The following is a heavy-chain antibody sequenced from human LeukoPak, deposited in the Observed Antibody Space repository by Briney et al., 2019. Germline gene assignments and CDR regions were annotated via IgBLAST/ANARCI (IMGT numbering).Heavy chain of an antibody. D-gene: IGHD6-19*01. CDR1: GFTFSSYW. CDR3: ARSAVAATLDY. CDR2: IKQDGSEK. Sequence: GGSLRLSCAASGFTFSSYWMCWVRQAPGKGLEWVANIKQDGSEKSYVDSVKGRFTISRDNAKNSLSLKMNSLRAEDTAVYYCARSAVAATLDYWGQGTLVTVSS. J-gene: IGHJ4*02. V-gene: IGHV3-7*01.